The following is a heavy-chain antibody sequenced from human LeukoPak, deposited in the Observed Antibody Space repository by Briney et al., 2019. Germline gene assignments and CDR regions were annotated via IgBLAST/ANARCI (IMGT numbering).Heavy chain of an antibody. V-gene: IGHV3-48*01. J-gene: IGHJ5*02. CDR1: GFTFSSYS. D-gene: IGHD2-15*01. CDR3: ARLGVVVVAATTGWFDP. Sequence: GGSLRLSCAASGFTFSSYSMNWVRQAPGKGLEWVSYISSSSSTIYYADSVKGRFTISRDNAKNSLYLQMNSLRAEDTAVYYCARLGVVVVAATTGWFDPWGQGILVTVSS. CDR2: ISSSSSTI.